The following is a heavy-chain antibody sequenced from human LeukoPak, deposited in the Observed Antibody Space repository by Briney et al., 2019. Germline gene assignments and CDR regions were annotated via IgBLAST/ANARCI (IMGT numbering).Heavy chain of an antibody. CDR3: ARETHGITGGYNWFDP. CDR1: GYTFTGYY. D-gene: IGHD1-14*01. CDR2: MNPNSGNT. V-gene: IGHV1-8*03. Sequence: ASVKVSCKASGYTFTGYYMHWVRQAPGQGLEWMGWMNPNSGNTGYAQKFQGRVTITRNTSISTAYMELSSLRSEDTAVYYCARETHGITGGYNWFDPWGQGTLVTVSS. J-gene: IGHJ5*02.